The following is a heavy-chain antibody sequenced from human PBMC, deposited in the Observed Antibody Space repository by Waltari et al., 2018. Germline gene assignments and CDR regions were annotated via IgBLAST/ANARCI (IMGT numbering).Heavy chain of an antibody. CDR3: ARGGYSGYEPRRWFDS. V-gene: IGHV4-34*01. D-gene: IGHD5-12*01. CDR2: INYSGRT. J-gene: IGHJ5*01. CDR1: GGSLSGYY. Sequence: QVQLQKWGAGLLKPSETLSLTCVVDGGSLSGYYWCWIRQPPEKGLEWIGEINYSGRTQYNPSLKRRVTISIDTSKNQFSLNLRSVTAADMGVYYCARGGYSGYEPRRWFDSWGQGTLVTVAS.